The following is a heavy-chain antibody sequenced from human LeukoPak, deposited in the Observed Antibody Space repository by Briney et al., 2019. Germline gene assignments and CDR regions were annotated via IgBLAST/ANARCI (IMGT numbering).Heavy chain of an antibody. J-gene: IGHJ4*02. CDR1: GFTFSSYS. CDR3: ARGAMVRGVTHDY. V-gene: IGHV3-21*01. CDR2: ISSSSSYI. Sequence: GGSLRLSCAASGFTFSSYSMNWVRQAPGKGLEWVSSISSSSSYIYYADSVKGRFTISRDNAKNSLYLQMNSLRAVDTAVYYCARGAMVRGVTHDYWGQGTLVTVSS. D-gene: IGHD3-10*01.